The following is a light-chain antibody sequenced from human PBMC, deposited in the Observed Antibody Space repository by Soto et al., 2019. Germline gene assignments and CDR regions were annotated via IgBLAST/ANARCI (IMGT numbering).Light chain of an antibody. CDR1: QSISTY. V-gene: IGKV1-39*01. CDR2: AAS. J-gene: IGKJ2*01. CDR3: QQSYSIPYT. Sequence: DIQMTQSPSSLSASVGDRVTITCRASQSISTYLIWYQQKPGKAPNLLIYAASSLQSGVPSRFSASGCGTDFALTINSLQPEDFATYYCQQSYSIPYTFGHGTKLDIK.